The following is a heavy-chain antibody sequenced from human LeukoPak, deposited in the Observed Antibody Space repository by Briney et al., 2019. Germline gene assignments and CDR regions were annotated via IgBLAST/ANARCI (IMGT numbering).Heavy chain of an antibody. CDR2: IYYSGST. Sequence: SETLSLTCTVSGGSISSYYWSWIRQPPGKGLEWLGYIYYSGSTNYNPSLKSRVTISVDTSKNQFSLKLSSVTAADTAVYYCARVVKQWLVRGFWFDPWGQGTLVTVSS. D-gene: IGHD6-19*01. CDR1: GGSISSYY. V-gene: IGHV4-59*01. CDR3: ARVVKQWLVRGFWFDP. J-gene: IGHJ5*02.